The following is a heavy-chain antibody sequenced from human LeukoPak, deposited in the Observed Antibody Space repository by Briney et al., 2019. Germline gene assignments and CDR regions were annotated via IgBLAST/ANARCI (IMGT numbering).Heavy chain of an antibody. CDR1: GYTLTELS. D-gene: IGHD5-12*01. Sequence: ASVKVSCKVSGYTLTELSMHWVRQAPGKGLEWMGGFDPEDGETIYAQKFQGRVTTTEDTSTDTAYMELSSLRSEDTAVYYCARDGSGYDEASEDYYYYGMDVWGQGTTVTVSS. CDR2: FDPEDGET. J-gene: IGHJ6*02. V-gene: IGHV1-24*01. CDR3: ARDGSGYDEASEDYYYYGMDV.